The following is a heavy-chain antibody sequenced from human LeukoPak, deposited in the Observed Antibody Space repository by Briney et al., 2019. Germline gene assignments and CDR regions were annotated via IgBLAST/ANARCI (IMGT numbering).Heavy chain of an antibody. CDR2: ISSSSSTI. J-gene: IGHJ4*02. V-gene: IGHV3-48*01. D-gene: IGHD6-13*01. CDR3: ARRSWYVDY. CDR1: GFTFSSYS. Sequence: PGGSLRLSCAASGFTFSSYSMTWVRQAPGKGLEWVSYISSSSSTIYYADSVKGRFTISRDNAKNSLYLQMNSLRAEDTAVYYCARRSWYVDYWGQGTLVTDSS.